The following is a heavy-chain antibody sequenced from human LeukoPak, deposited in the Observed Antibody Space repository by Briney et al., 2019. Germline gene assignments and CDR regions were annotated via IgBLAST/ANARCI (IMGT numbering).Heavy chain of an antibody. CDR3: ARVSPRGGFWTALPPLFDS. J-gene: IGHJ4*02. D-gene: IGHD3/OR15-3a*01. Sequence: SETLSLTCTVSSDSFSAYSWSWIRQPPGKGLEWIGFIYYRGSATYSPYLKSRVTISSETSKSKVSLILSSVTTADTALYYCARVSPRGGFWTALPPLFDSWGQGIRVTVSS. CDR1: SDSFSAYS. V-gene: IGHV4-59*01. CDR2: IYYRGSA.